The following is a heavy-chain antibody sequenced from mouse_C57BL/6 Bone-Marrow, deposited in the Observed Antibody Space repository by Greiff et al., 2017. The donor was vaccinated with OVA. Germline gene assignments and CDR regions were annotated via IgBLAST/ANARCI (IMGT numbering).Heavy chain of an antibody. CDR1: GYTFTGYC. CDR3: ARRLGGRFAY. CDR2: VLTGSGNT. Sequence: QVQLQQSGAELMKPGDSVKLSCKATGYTFTGYCIEWVKQRPGHGLEWIGEVLTGSGNTNYNEKFKGKATVTADTSSNTAYMQLSSRTTEDSAIYDYARRLGGRFAYWGQGTLVTVSA. J-gene: IGHJ3*01. D-gene: IGHD4-1*01. V-gene: IGHV1-9*01.